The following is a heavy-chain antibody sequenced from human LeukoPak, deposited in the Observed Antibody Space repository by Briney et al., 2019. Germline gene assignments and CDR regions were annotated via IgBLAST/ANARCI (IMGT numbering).Heavy chain of an antibody. CDR1: GFTFDDYA. Sequence: GRSLRLSCAASGFTFDDYAMHWVRQAPGKGLEWVSGISWNSGSIGYADSVKGRFTISRDTAKNSLYLQMNSLRAEDTALYYCATALYWSASQNWGQGTLVTVSS. J-gene: IGHJ4*02. D-gene: IGHD2-8*02. CDR3: ATALYWSASQN. CDR2: ISWNSGSI. V-gene: IGHV3-9*01.